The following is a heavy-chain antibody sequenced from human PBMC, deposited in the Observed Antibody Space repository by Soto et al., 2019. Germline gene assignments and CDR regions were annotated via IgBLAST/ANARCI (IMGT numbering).Heavy chain of an antibody. J-gene: IGHJ4*02. D-gene: IGHD7-27*01. CDR2: INPNSGDT. CDR1: GYTFTGSS. Sequence: QVQLVQSGAEVKKPGASVNVSCEASGYTFTGSSIHWVRQAPGQGLEWMGYINPNSGDTIFAQKFQGRVTMTRDTSIITAYMELSRVASDDTAVYYCARDLTGDPNYWGQGTLGTVSS. V-gene: IGHV1-2*02. CDR3: ARDLTGDPNY.